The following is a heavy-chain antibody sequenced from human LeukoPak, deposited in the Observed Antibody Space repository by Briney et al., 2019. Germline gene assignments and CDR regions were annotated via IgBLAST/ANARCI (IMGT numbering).Heavy chain of an antibody. CDR2: IYYSGST. V-gene: IGHV4-39*07. Sequence: SETLSLTCTVSGGSISSSSYYWGWIRQPPGKGLEWIGSIYYSGSTYYNPSLKSRVTISVDTSKNQFSLKLSSVTAADTAVYYCAGGVGELSPYYFAYWGQETRVTVSS. CDR3: AGGVGELSPYYFAY. J-gene: IGHJ4*02. D-gene: IGHD3-10*01. CDR1: GGSISSSSYY.